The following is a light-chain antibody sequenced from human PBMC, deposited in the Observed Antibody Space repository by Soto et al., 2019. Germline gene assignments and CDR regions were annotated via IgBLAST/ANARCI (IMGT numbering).Light chain of an antibody. CDR2: AVS. CDR3: QQHSNSPWT. CDR1: QTISNNY. Sequence: EIVLTQSPGTLTLSPGESAALSCRASQTISNNYLVWYRQKPGQAPRLLIYAVSSRAAGIPDRFSGSGSGTDFALTIARLEPDDCAVYYCQQHSNSPWTFGQGTRVEI. J-gene: IGKJ1*01. V-gene: IGKV3-20*01.